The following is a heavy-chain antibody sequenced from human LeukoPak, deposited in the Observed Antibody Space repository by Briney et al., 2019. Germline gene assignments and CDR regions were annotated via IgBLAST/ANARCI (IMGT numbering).Heavy chain of an antibody. V-gene: IGHV3-48*03. CDR3: AKGYYGSGSYGWFDY. J-gene: IGHJ4*02. CDR1: GFTFSSYE. D-gene: IGHD3-10*01. Sequence: GGSLRLSCAASGFTFSSYEMNWVRQAPGKGLEWVSYISSSGSTIYYADSVKGRFTISRDNSKNTLFLHMNSLRAEDTAVYSCAKGYYGSGSYGWFDYWGQGTLVTVSS. CDR2: ISSSGSTI.